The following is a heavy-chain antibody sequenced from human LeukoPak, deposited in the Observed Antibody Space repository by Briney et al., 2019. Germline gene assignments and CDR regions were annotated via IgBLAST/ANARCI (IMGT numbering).Heavy chain of an antibody. V-gene: IGHV1-18*01. CDR2: ISAYNGHT. J-gene: IGHJ4*02. CDR1: GYTFINDG. Sequence: ASVTVSCTASGYTFINDGITWVRQAPGQGLEWMGWISAYNGHTNYAQNLQGRVTMTTDTSTSTAYMELRSLTSDVPAVYYCARDGSGPGFDYWGQGTLVTVSS. CDR3: ARDGSGPGFDY. D-gene: IGHD3-10*01.